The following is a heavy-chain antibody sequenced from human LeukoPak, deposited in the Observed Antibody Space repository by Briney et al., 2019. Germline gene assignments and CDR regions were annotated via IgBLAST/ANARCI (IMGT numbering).Heavy chain of an antibody. V-gene: IGHV1-2*02. J-gene: IGHJ1*01. Sequence: GASVKVSCKASGYTFTDYYIHWVRQAPGQGPEWMGWIKPNSGGTNSAQKFQGRVTMTRDTSISTAYMELSRLRSDDTAVYYCARDGYYDFWSGYYMSYFQHWGQGTLVTVSS. CDR3: ARDGYYDFWSGYYMSYFQH. D-gene: IGHD3-3*01. CDR2: IKPNSGGT. CDR1: GYTFTDYY.